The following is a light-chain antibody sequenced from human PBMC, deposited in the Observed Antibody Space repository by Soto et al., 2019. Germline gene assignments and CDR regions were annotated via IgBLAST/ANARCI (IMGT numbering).Light chain of an antibody. Sequence: QSVLTQPPSASGTPGQRVTISCSGSSSNIGSNTVNWYQQLPGTAPKLLIYANNERPSGVPDRFSGSKSGTSASLAISGLRSEDEADFYCAAWDDSLNRYVFGTGTKVPS. J-gene: IGLJ1*01. CDR2: ANN. CDR1: SSNIGSNT. CDR3: AAWDDSLNRYV. V-gene: IGLV1-44*01.